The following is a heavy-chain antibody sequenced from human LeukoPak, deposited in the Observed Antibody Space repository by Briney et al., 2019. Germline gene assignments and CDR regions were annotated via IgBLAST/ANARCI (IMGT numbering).Heavy chain of an antibody. CDR2: ISGSGGST. Sequence: GGSLRLSCAASRFTFGGYGMSWLRQAPGKGLEWVSSISGSGGSTHYADSVKGRFTISRDNSKNALFLQMNSLRAEDTAVYYCVKDRDEGFGELLPVVFDYWGQGTRVTVSS. J-gene: IGHJ4*02. CDR1: RFTFGGYG. CDR3: VKDRDEGFGELLPVVFDY. V-gene: IGHV3-23*01. D-gene: IGHD3-10*01.